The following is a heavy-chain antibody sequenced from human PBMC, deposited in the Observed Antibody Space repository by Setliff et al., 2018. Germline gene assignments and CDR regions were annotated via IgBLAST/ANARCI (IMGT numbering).Heavy chain of an antibody. V-gene: IGHV1-3*03. Sequence: VKVSCKASGYTFTDYSIHWVRQAPGQRLEWMGWINAGNGDTQLSQDFQGRLTITTDESTSTAYMELSSLRSEDTAVYYCAREMLVVRGVNSYYYYMDVWGKGTTVTVSS. CDR2: INAGNGDT. CDR1: GYTFTDYS. CDR3: AREMLVVRGVNSYYYYMDV. J-gene: IGHJ6*03. D-gene: IGHD3-10*02.